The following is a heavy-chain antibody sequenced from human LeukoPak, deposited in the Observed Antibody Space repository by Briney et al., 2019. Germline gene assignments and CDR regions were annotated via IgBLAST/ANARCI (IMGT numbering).Heavy chain of an antibody. J-gene: IGHJ4*02. D-gene: IGHD3-22*01. CDR3: AKDVEDRSGYGY. CDR1: GFTFNTYT. Sequence: GGSLRLSCAASGFTFNTYTMNWVRQAPGKGLEWISSISSRSDYKYYAASVKGQFTIARDSAKNSLYLQMNSLRAEDTALYYCAKDVEDRSGYGYWGQGTLVTVSS. V-gene: IGHV3-21*04. CDR2: ISSRSDYK.